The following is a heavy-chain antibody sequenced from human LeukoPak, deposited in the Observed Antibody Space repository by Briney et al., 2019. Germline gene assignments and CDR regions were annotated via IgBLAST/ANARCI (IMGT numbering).Heavy chain of an antibody. CDR3: ARDRSGCGDY. CDR1: GFTFSTYA. Sequence: GGSLRLSCAASGFTFSTYAMHWVRQAPGKGLEYVSSITSNGDNTFYANSVKGRFTISRDNSKNTLYLQMGSLRAEDMAVYYCARDRSGCGDYWGQGTLVTVSS. J-gene: IGHJ4*02. V-gene: IGHV3-64*01. D-gene: IGHD3-22*01. CDR2: ITSNGDNT.